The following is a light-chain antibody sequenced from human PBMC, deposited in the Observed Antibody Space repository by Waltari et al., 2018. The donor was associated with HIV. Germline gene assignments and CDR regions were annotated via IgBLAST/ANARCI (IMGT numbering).Light chain of an antibody. CDR2: WAS. CDR1: QTVLWSNNRNY. J-gene: IGKJ2*01. V-gene: IGKV4-1*01. Sequence: DFVMTQSPDSLAVSLGERATISCRSSQTVLWSNNRNYLAWYQPKPGQPPTVLVYWASIRESGVPDRFSGSGSGTDFTLTISDVQAEDVAVYYCQQYYTRPYTFGQGTKLEIK. CDR3: QQYYTRPYT.